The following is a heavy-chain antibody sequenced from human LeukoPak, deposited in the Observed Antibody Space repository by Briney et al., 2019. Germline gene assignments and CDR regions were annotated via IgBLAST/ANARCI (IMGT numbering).Heavy chain of an antibody. CDR3: AKVLGGTGYFDS. V-gene: IGHV3-33*06. Sequence: ARSLRLSCAASGFTFRTYGMHWVRQAPGKAREWVAAIWNDGSSKHYGDSVKGRFTISRDNSKNTVYLQMKSLRVEDRAVYYCAKVLGGTGYFDSWGQGTLVTVSS. D-gene: IGHD3-16*01. CDR2: IWNDGSSK. J-gene: IGHJ4*02. CDR1: GFTFRTYG.